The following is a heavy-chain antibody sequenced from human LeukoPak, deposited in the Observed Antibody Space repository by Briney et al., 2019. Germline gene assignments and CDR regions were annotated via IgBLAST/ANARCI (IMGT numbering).Heavy chain of an antibody. D-gene: IGHD4/OR15-4a*01. J-gene: IGHJ4*02. Sequence: ASVKVSCKASGYTFTSYYMHWVRQAPGQGLEWMGIINPNGGSTSYAQKFQGRVTMTRDMSTRTVYMELSSLRSEDTAVYYCARRAGAYSHPYDYWGQGTLVTVSS. CDR2: INPNGGST. V-gene: IGHV1-46*01. CDR1: GYTFTSYY. CDR3: ARRAGAYSHPYDY.